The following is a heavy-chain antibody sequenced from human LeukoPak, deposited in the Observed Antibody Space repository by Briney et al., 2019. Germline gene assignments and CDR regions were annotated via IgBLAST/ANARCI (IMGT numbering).Heavy chain of an antibody. CDR2: IYYSGHT. D-gene: IGHD5-12*01. Sequence: SETLSLTCTVSGASISNRGHYWGCIRQPPGKGLEWDGSIYYSGHTDYNPSLKSRVTISIDTSKNQFSLKLSSVTAADTAVYYCATHIHSPYDYISTRGNFWGQGSRVTVSA. CDR1: GASISNRGHY. J-gene: IGHJ4*02. CDR3: ATHIHSPYDYISTRGNF. V-gene: IGHV4-39*01.